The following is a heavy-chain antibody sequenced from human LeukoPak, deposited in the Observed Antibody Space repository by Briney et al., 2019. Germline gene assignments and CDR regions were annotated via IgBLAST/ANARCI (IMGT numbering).Heavy chain of an antibody. CDR2: ISSSSSYI. J-gene: IGHJ3*02. Sequence: GGSLRLSCAASGFNFSAYGMHWVRQAPGKGLEWVSSISSSSSYIYYADSVKGRFTISRDNARNSLYLQMNSLRAEDTAVYYCARDEGGEYSSSWYGAFDIWGQGTMVTVSS. CDR3: ARDEGGEYSSSWYGAFDI. CDR1: GFNFSAYG. D-gene: IGHD6-13*01. V-gene: IGHV3-21*01.